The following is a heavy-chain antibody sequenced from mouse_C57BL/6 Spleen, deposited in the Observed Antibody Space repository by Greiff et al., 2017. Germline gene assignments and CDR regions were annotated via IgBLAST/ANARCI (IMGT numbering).Heavy chain of an antibody. CDR2: INPSSGYT. Sequence: QVQLQQPGAELARPGASVKMSCKASGYTFTSYTMHWVKQRPGQGLEWIGYINPSSGYTKYNQKFKDKATVTANKSSSTAYMQLSSLTSEDSAVYDCSRLIATVVGDFDYWGQGATLTVST. V-gene: IGHV1-4*01. CDR1: GYTFTSYT. CDR3: SRLIATVVGDFDY. D-gene: IGHD1-1*01. J-gene: IGHJ2*01.